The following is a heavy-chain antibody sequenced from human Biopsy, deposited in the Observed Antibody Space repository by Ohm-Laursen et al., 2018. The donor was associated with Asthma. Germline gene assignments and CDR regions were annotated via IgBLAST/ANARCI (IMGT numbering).Heavy chain of an antibody. Sequence: SLRLSCAASGFAVSRDYMFWVRQAPRKGLEWVSVIYSGGTSHTADSVRGRFTISRDYSKNTLYLQMHSLRAEDTAVYYCAKDERLYYGSDSKYMQPVPLGDWGQGTLVIVSA. J-gene: IGHJ4*02. CDR3: AKDERLYYGSDSKYMQPVPLGD. CDR2: IYSGGTS. D-gene: IGHD3-10*01. V-gene: IGHV3-53*01. CDR1: GFAVSRDY.